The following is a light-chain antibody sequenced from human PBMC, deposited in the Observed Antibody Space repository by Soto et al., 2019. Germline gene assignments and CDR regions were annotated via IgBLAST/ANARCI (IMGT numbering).Light chain of an antibody. CDR2: GAS. J-gene: IGKJ2*01. V-gene: IGKV3-20*01. CDR1: QSVSNNF. Sequence: EIVLTQSPGTLSLSPGERATLSCRASQSVSNNFLAWYQQKPGQAPRLLIYGASSRATGIPDRFSGSGSGTDFTLTISRLEPEDFAVYYCHQSGFSPLTFGQGTKLEIK. CDR3: HQSGFSPLT.